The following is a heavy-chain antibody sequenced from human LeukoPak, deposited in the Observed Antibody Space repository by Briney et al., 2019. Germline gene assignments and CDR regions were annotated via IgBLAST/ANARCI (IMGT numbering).Heavy chain of an antibody. Sequence: GGSLRLSCAASGFTLSTFAMVWVRQPPGKGLEWVSSIFPSGGEIHYADSVRGRFTISRDNSKSTLSLQMNSLRAEDTAIYYCATYRQVLLPFESWGQGTLVTVSS. CDR3: ATYRQVLLPFES. CDR2: IFPSGGEI. V-gene: IGHV3-23*01. J-gene: IGHJ4*02. CDR1: GFTLSTFA. D-gene: IGHD2-8*02.